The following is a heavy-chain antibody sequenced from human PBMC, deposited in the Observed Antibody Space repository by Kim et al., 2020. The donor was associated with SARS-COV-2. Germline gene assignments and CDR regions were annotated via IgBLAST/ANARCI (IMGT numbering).Heavy chain of an antibody. J-gene: IGHJ5*02. CDR1: GGSISSSSYY. D-gene: IGHD6-13*01. Sequence: SETLSLTCTVSGGSISSSSYYWGWIRQPPGKGLEWIGSIYYSGSTYYNPSLKSRVTISVDTSKNQFSLKLSSVTAADTAVYYCAREFDLIAAADHHFDPWGQGTLVTVSS. CDR2: IYYSGST. V-gene: IGHV4-39*02. CDR3: AREFDLIAAADHHFDP.